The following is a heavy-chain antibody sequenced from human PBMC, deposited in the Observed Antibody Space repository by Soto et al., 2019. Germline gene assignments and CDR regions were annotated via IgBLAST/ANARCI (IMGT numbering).Heavy chain of an antibody. D-gene: IGHD3-22*01. V-gene: IGHV3-15*07. CDR1: GVSFTNAW. CDR2: IKSKTDGGTT. J-gene: IGHJ4*01. CDR3: TTDSYSTIIIVRFDY. Sequence: GGSVRLSCAASGVSFTNAWINWVRQAPGKGLEWVGRIKSKTDGGTTDYAEPVKGRFAISRDDSNNMVYLQMNSLKIEDTAVYYCTTDSYSTIIIVRFDYWGHGTLVTVSS.